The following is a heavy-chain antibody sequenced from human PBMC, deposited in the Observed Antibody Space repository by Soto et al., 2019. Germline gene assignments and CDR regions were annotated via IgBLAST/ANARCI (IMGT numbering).Heavy chain of an antibody. Sequence: SVKVSCKASGCTFSSYAISWVRQAPGQGLEWMGGIIPIFGTANYAQKFQGRVTITADESTSTAYMELSSLRSEDTAVYYCARGEYYYDSSGPKGPYYYYYYGMDVWGQGTTVTVSS. CDR2: IIPIFGTA. CDR1: GCTFSSYA. J-gene: IGHJ6*02. CDR3: ARGEYYYDSSGPKGPYYYYYYGMDV. V-gene: IGHV1-69*13. D-gene: IGHD3-22*01.